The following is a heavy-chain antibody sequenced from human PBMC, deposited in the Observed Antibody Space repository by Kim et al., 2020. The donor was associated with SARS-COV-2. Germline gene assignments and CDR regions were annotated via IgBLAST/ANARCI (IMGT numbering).Heavy chain of an antibody. V-gene: IGHV1-69*01. Sequence: QGRVTITADESTSTAYMELSSLRSEDTAVYYCAREAPPYDSSGYYHVDYWGQGTLVTVSS. CDR3: AREAPPYDSSGYYHVDY. J-gene: IGHJ4*02. D-gene: IGHD3-22*01.